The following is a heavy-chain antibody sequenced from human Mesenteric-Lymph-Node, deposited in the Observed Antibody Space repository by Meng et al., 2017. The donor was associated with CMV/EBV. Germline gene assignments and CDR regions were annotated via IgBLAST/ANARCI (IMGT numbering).Heavy chain of an antibody. Sequence: GGSLRLSCAASGFTFSSYGMHWVRQAPGKGLEWVAFIRYDGSKKYYEDSVKGRFTISRDNSKNTLYLQMNSLRAEDTAVYYCAKGYYDILTGYYHDYWGQGTLVTVSS. V-gene: IGHV3-30*02. CDR2: IRYDGSKK. J-gene: IGHJ4*02. D-gene: IGHD3-9*01. CDR3: AKGYYDILTGYYHDY. CDR1: GFTFSSYG.